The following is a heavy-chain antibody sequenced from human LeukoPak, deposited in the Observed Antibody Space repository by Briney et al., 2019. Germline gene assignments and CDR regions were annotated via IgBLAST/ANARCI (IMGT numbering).Heavy chain of an antibody. CDR1: GGSVTSTNW. J-gene: IGHJ6*02. CDR3: ARDEKYYGSGSPDYYYYGMDV. D-gene: IGHD3-10*01. V-gene: IGHV4-4*02. Sequence: SETLSLTCDVSGGSVTSTNWWTWVRQPPGKGLEWIGEVHLDGSNNYNPSLKSRLIMSVDLPENHISLKLSSVTAADTAVYYCARDEKYYGSGSPDYYYYGMDVWGQGTTVTVSS. CDR2: VHLDGSN.